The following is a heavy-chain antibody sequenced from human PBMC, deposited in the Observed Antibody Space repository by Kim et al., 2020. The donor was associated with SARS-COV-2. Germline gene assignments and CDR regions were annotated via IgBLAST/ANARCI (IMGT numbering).Heavy chain of an antibody. Sequence: VSDQSRITINPDTAKRQFSLQLNSVTPEDTAVYYCARDPGDDYGDYFDYWGQGTLVTVSS. D-gene: IGHD4-17*01. CDR3: ARDPGDDYGDYFDY. V-gene: IGHV6-1*01. J-gene: IGHJ4*02.